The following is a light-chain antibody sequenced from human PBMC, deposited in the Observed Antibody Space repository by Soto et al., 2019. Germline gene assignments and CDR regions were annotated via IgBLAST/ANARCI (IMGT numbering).Light chain of an antibody. V-gene: IGLV2-11*01. CDR2: DVT. CDR3: CSDAGSYTFV. CDR1: SGDVGGSNH. Sequence: QSVLTEPRSVSVSPGQSVTISCTGTSGDVGGSNHVSWYQHHPGKAPKFLIYDVTNRPSGVPDRFSGSKSGNTASLTISGLQAEDEADYYCCSDAGSYTFVFGTGTKVTVL. J-gene: IGLJ1*01.